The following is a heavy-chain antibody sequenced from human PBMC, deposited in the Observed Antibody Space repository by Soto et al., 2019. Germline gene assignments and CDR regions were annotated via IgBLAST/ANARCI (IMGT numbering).Heavy chain of an antibody. CDR3: AKAGGGDYGKDYYYYYPMDV. V-gene: IGHV3-23*04. CDR2: ISSSGDRT. D-gene: IGHD4-17*01. J-gene: IGHJ6*02. CDR1: GFTFSSYS. Sequence: EVQLVESGGGLVQPGGSLRLSCAASGFTFSSYSMNWVRQAPGKGLEWVSYISSSGDRTYYADSVKGRFTVSRDNSKNTLYLQMNSLRADDSAVYYCAKAGGGDYGKDYYYYYPMDVWGQGTTVTVSS.